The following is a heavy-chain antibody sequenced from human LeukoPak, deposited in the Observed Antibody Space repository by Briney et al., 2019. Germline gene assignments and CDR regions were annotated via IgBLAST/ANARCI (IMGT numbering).Heavy chain of an antibody. V-gene: IGHV4-59*08. CDR2: VSYSGSL. D-gene: IGHD3-10*02. CDR1: GGSISSHY. J-gene: IGHJ4*02. CDR3: ARLTLNFYVRSAHGDYFDY. Sequence: SETLSLTCTVSGGSISSHYWNWIRQPPGKGLEWIGYVSYSGSLNYNPSLKSRGTISIDTSQNQISLKLNSVTAADTAVYYCARLTLNFYVRSAHGDYFDYWGQGTLVTVSS.